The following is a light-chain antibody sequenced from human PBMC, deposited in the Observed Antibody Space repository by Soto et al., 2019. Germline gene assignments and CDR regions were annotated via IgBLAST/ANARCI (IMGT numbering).Light chain of an antibody. CDR2: GAS. CDR3: QQYGGSRWT. J-gene: IGKJ1*01. Sequence: EIVLTQSPGTLSLSPGERATLSCRASQSVSSTYLAWYQQKPGQAPRLLIYGASNRATGIPDRFSGSGSGTDFNLTISRLEPEDFAVYYCQQYGGSRWTFGQGTRVHI. V-gene: IGKV3-20*01. CDR1: QSVSSTY.